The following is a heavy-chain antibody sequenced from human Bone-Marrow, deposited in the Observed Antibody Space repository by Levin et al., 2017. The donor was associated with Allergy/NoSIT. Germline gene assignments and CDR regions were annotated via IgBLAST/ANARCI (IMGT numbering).Heavy chain of an antibody. CDR1: GGTFSSDE. D-gene: IGHD5-24*01. CDR2: IIPIFRTP. CDR3: AVRDGYRFYFDF. V-gene: IGHV1-69*13. Sequence: ASVKVSCKTSGGTFSSDEISWVRQAPGQGLEWMGGIIPIFRTPKYAQKHQGRVTITADESTTTAYMELSSLSSEDTAVYYCAVRDGYRFYFDFWGQGTMVTVSS. J-gene: IGHJ4*02.